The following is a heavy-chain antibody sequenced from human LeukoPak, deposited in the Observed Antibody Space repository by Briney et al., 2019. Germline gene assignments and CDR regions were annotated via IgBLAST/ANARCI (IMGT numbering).Heavy chain of an antibody. CDR1: GYTLTELS. CDR2: FDPEDGET. Sequence: EASVKVSCKVSGYTLTELSMHWVRQAPRKGLEWMGGFDPEDGETIYAQKFQGRVTMTEDTSTDTAYMELSSLRSEDTAVYYCATGYCSSTSCSNWFDPWGQGTLVTVSS. D-gene: IGHD2-2*01. CDR3: ATGYCSSTSCSNWFDP. V-gene: IGHV1-24*01. J-gene: IGHJ5*02.